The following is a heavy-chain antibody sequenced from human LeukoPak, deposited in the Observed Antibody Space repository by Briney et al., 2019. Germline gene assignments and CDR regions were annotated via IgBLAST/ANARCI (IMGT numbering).Heavy chain of an antibody. V-gene: IGHV1-46*01. Sequence: ASVKVSCKASGYTFTSYYMHWVRQAPGQGLEWMGIINPSGGSTSYAQKFQGRVTMTRDTSTSTVYMELSSLRSGDTAVYHCARGEYCSSTSCYTEGQVDPWGQGTLVTVSS. CDR1: GYTFTSYY. CDR3: ARGEYCSSTSCYTEGQVDP. J-gene: IGHJ5*02. CDR2: INPSGGST. D-gene: IGHD2-2*01.